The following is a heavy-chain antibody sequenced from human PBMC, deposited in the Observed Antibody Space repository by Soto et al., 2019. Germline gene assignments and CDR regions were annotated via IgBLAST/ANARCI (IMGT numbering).Heavy chain of an antibody. J-gene: IGHJ4*02. Sequence: QVQLQESGPGLMKPSETLSLTCTVSGGSISSYYWSWIRQPPGKGLEWIGYIYYSGSTNYNPSLKSRVTISVDTSKNQFSLKLSSVTAADTAVYYCARGPGLWFGELFFDYWGQGTLVTVSS. CDR2: IYYSGST. CDR1: GGSISSYY. V-gene: IGHV4-59*08. CDR3: ARGPGLWFGELFFDY. D-gene: IGHD3-10*01.